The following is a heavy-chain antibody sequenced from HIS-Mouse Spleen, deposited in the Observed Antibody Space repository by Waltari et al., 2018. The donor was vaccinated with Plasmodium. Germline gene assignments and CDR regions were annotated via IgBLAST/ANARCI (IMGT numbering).Heavy chain of an antibody. J-gene: IGHJ4*02. CDR2: IYYSVSP. D-gene: IGHD1-26*01. CDR3: ARRGGSYYYFDY. V-gene: IGHV4-39*01. CDR1: GGSISSSSYY. Sequence: QLQLQESGPGLVKPSETLSLTCTVSGGSISSSSYYWGWIRQPPGKGLEWFGSIYYSVSPSYNPSLQSRVTISVDTAKNQFALKLSSVTAADTAVYYCARRGGSYYYFDYWGQGTLVTVSS.